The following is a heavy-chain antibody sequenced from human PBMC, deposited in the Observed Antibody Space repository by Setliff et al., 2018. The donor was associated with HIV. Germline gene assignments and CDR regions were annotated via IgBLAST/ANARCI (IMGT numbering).Heavy chain of an antibody. CDR3: ARTPIAAAANYYYYYMDV. CDR1: GFNFSIYS. Sequence: PEGSLRLSCAASGFNFSIYSMNWVRQAPGKGLEWVSSITVGRATYTYYAASLKGRFTISRDNAKRSLYLQLNSLGAEDTAVYYCARTPIAAAANYYYYYMDVRGKGTTVTVSS. CDR2: ITVGRATYT. J-gene: IGHJ6*03. D-gene: IGHD6-13*01. V-gene: IGHV3-21*01.